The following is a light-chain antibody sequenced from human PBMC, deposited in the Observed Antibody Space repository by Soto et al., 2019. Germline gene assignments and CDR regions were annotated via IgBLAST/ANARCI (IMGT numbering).Light chain of an antibody. CDR1: QDISYF. Sequence: DIQMTQSPSSLSASVGDRVTITCQASQDISYFLNWYQHIPGKAPKLLNYDASNLKTGVPSRFSGGGSGTDFTLTISSLQPEDIATYYCQQYENLPVFGPGTRVEIK. CDR3: QQYENLPV. CDR2: DAS. V-gene: IGKV1-33*01. J-gene: IGKJ1*01.